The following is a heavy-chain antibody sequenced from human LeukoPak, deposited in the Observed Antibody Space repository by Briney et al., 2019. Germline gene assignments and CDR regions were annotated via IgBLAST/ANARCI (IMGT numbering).Heavy chain of an antibody. Sequence: PSETLSLTCTVSGYSISSGYYWGWIRQPPGKGLEWIGSIYHSGSTYYNPSLKSRVTISVDTSKNQFSLKLSSVTAADTAVYYCASLYNWNGSPEYYFDYWGQGTLVTVSS. CDR3: ASLYNWNGSPEYYFDY. J-gene: IGHJ4*02. V-gene: IGHV4-38-2*02. D-gene: IGHD1-20*01. CDR2: IYHSGST. CDR1: GYSISSGYY.